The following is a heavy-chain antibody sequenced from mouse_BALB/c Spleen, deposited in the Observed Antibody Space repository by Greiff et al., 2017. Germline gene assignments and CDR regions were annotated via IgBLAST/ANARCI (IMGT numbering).Heavy chain of an antibody. CDR2: IDPETGGT. Sequence: QVQLQQSGAELVRPGASVTLSCKASGYTFTDYEMHWVKQTPVHGLEWIGAIDPETGGTAYNQKFKGKATLTADKSSSTAYMELRSLTSEDSAVYYCLLRTWDYWGQGTTLTVSS. D-gene: IGHD1-1*01. V-gene: IGHV1-15*01. J-gene: IGHJ2*01. CDR1: GYTFTDYE. CDR3: LLRTWDY.